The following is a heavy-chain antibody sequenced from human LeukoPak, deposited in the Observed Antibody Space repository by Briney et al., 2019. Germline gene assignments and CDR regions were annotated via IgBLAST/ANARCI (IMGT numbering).Heavy chain of an antibody. J-gene: IGHJ4*02. D-gene: IGHD6-6*01. CDR3: AREESSSSRFDY. CDR2: IYYSGST. Sequence: SETLSLTCTVSGGSISSYYWSWIRQPPGKGLEWIGYIYYSGSTNYNPSLKSRVTISVDTSKNQFSLKLSSVTAADTAVYYCAREESSSSRFDYWGQGTLDTVSS. V-gene: IGHV4-59*01. CDR1: GGSISSYY.